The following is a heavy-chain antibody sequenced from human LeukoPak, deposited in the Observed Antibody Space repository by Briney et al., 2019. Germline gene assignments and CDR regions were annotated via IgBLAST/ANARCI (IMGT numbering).Heavy chain of an antibody. D-gene: IGHD6-19*01. Sequence: PGGSLILSCAASGFIFSNYDMSWVRQVPGRGLEWVSTISSRGDSTYVADSVKGRFTISRDNSKNSLYLQMNTVRAEDTAVYYCVKGPRPDITVAHTVENWGQGTLVTVSS. V-gene: IGHV3-23*01. CDR1: GFIFSNYD. J-gene: IGHJ4*02. CDR2: ISSRGDST. CDR3: VKGPRPDITVAHTVEN.